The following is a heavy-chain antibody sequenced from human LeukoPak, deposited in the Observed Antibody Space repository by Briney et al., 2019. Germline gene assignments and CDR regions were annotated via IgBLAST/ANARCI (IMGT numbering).Heavy chain of an antibody. V-gene: IGHV3-11*06. Sequence: PGGSLRLSCAASGFTFSDYYMSWIRQAPGKGLEWVSSISSSSSYIYYADSVKGRFTISRDNAKNSLYLQMNSLRAEDTAVYYCAREGGNDYGDYGVNYYFDYWGQGTLVTVSS. J-gene: IGHJ4*02. CDR2: ISSSSSYI. CDR1: GFTFSDYY. D-gene: IGHD4-17*01. CDR3: AREGGNDYGDYGVNYYFDY.